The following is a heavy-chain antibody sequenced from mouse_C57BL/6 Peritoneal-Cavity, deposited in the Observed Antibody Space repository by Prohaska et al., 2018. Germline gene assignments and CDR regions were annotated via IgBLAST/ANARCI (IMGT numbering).Heavy chain of an antibody. J-gene: IGHJ2*01. CDR3: ARGTAVAPDY. V-gene: IGHV1-53*01. D-gene: IGHD1-1*01. Sequence: INPSNGGTNYNEKFKSKATLTVDKSSSTAYMQLSSLTSEDSAVYYCARGTAVAPDYWGQGTTLTVSS. CDR2: INPSNGGT.